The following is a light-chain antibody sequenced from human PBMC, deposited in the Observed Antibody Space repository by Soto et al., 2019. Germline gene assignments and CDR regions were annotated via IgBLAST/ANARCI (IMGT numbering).Light chain of an antibody. CDR3: GTWDTSISAGRV. CDR1: SSNIGSNT. V-gene: IGLV1-51*02. CDR2: ETK. J-gene: IGLJ1*01. Sequence: QSVLTQPPSASGTPGQRVTISCSGSSSNIGSNTVNWYQQLTGTAPTLLIYETKRRPAGIPDRFSGSKSDTSATLAITVLHSADEDYYYSGTWDTSISAGRVFVPGTKGTVL.